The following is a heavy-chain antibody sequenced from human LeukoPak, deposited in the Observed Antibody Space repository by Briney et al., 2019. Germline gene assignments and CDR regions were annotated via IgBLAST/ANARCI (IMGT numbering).Heavy chain of an antibody. D-gene: IGHD2/OR15-2a*01. J-gene: IGHJ4*02. CDR1: GGSVSGYY. Sequence: SEPLSLTCAVYGGSVSGYYWSWIRQPPGKGLEWIGEINHSESTNYNPSLKSRVTMFLDRANNQFSLSLTSVTAADSAVYYCTRENRPFCPFAYWGQGVLVTASS. CDR2: INHSEST. V-gene: IGHV4-34*10. CDR3: TRENRPFCPFAY.